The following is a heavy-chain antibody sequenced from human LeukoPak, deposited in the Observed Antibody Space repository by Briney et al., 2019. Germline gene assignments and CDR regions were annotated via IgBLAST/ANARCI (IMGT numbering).Heavy chain of an antibody. Sequence: GGSLRLSCAASGFNFDDYAMHWVRQAPGKGLEWLSSISWNSGSIVYADSVKGRFTISRDNSKNTLYLQMNSLRAEDTAVYYCAKDSIMITFGGVIAENWFDPWGQGTLVTVSS. CDR1: GFNFDDYA. J-gene: IGHJ5*02. D-gene: IGHD3-16*02. CDR2: ISWNSGSI. CDR3: AKDSIMITFGGVIAENWFDP. V-gene: IGHV3-9*01.